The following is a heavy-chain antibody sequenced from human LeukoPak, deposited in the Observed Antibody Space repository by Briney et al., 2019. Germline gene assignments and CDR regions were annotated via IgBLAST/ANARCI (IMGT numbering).Heavy chain of an antibody. CDR2: MNPNSGNT. CDR3: ARDTPTEIGMDV. CDR1: GYTFTSYD. J-gene: IGHJ6*04. V-gene: IGHV1-8*01. Sequence: ASVKVSCKASGYTFTSYDINWVRQATGQGLEWMGWMNPNSGNTGYAQKFQGRVTMTRNTSISTAYMELSSLRSEDTAVYYCARDTPTEIGMDVGGKGTTVTVSS. D-gene: IGHD2-2*02.